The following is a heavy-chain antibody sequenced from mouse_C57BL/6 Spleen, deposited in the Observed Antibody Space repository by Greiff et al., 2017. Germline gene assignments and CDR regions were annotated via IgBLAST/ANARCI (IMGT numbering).Heavy chain of an antibody. V-gene: IGHV5-6*02. CDR2: ISSGGSYT. Sequence: EVTLVESGGDLVKPGGSLKLSCAASGFTFSSYGMSWVRQTPDKRLEWVATISSGGSYTYYPDSVKGRFTISRDNAKHTLYLQMSSLKSEDTAMYYCARRLPHYFDYWGQGTTLTVSS. J-gene: IGHJ2*01. CDR1: GFTFSSYG. CDR3: ARRLPHYFDY.